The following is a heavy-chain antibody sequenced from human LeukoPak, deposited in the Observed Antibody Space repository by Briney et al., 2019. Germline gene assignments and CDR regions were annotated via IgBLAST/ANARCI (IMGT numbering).Heavy chain of an antibody. CDR2: ISSTGSAI. Sequence: GGTLTLSCAASGFTFSRYSMNWVRQAPGKGLEWVSYISSTGSAIYYADSVKGRFTISRDNAKDSLYLQMNSLIDEDTAVYYCARGSLVESWFDPWGQGTLVTVSS. V-gene: IGHV3-48*02. J-gene: IGHJ5*02. D-gene: IGHD2-15*01. CDR3: ARGSLVESWFDP. CDR1: GFTFSRYS.